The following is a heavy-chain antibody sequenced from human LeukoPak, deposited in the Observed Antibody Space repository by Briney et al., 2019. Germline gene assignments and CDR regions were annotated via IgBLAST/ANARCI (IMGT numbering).Heavy chain of an antibody. CDR3: ARTTVTTGYFDY. Sequence: SETLSLTCTVSGDSISNSYWSWIRQPPGKGLEWIAYIYDSGSTNYNPSLKSRVTMSVDTSKNQFSLKLSSVTAADTAVYYCARTTVTTGYFDYWGQGTLVTVSS. CDR2: IYDSGST. J-gene: IGHJ4*02. D-gene: IGHD4-17*01. V-gene: IGHV4-59*12. CDR1: GDSISNSY.